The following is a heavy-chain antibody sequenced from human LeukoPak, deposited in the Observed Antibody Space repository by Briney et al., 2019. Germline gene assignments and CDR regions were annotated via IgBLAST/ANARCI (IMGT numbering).Heavy chain of an antibody. CDR1: GFTFRSYA. CDR3: AKDIAAAGITSDY. D-gene: IGHD6-13*01. Sequence: GGSLRLSCAASGFTFRSYAMNWVRQASGKGLEGVSAISGSGGSTYYADSVKGRFTISRDNSKNTLSLQMNSLRVEDTAVYYCAKDIAAAGITSDYWGQGTLVTVSS. J-gene: IGHJ4*02. CDR2: ISGSGGST. V-gene: IGHV3-23*01.